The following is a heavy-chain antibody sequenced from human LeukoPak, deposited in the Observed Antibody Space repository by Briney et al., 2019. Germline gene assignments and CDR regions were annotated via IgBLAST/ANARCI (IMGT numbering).Heavy chain of an antibody. CDR1: GGSISSSYH. CDR3: ARTSFDSSGYSDY. D-gene: IGHD3-22*01. J-gene: IGHJ4*02. V-gene: IGHV4-59*01. Sequence: SETLSLTCSVSGGSISSSYHWSWIRQPPGRGLEWIGYIYYSGTTSYNPSLKSRVTMSVDTSKRQFSLKLSYVTAADTAVYYCARTSFDSSGYSDYWGQGTLVTVSS. CDR2: IYYSGTT.